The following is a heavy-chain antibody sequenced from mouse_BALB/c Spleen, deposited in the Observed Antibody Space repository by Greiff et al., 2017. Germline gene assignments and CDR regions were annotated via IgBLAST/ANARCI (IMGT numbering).Heavy chain of an antibody. V-gene: IGHV1-80*01. D-gene: IGHD4-1*01. Sequence: QVQLQQSGAELVRPGSSVKTSCKASGYAFSSYWMNWVKQRPGQGLEWIGQIYPGDGDTNYNGKFKGKATLTADKSSSTAYMQLSSLTSEDSAVYFCARTWVFAMDYWGQGTSVTVSS. J-gene: IGHJ4*01. CDR1: GYAFSSYW. CDR3: ARTWVFAMDY. CDR2: IYPGDGDT.